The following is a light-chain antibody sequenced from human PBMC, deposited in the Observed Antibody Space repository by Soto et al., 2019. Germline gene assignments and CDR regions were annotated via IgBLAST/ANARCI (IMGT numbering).Light chain of an antibody. CDR1: QSVSSSY. CDR2: GSS. J-gene: IGKJ3*01. Sequence: EIVLTQSPGTLSLSPGERATLSCRASQSVSSSYLAWYQQKPGPAPRLLIYGSSSRATGIPDRFSGSGSVTEFTLTISSLEPEDFAVYYCQQYDSSLLTVGPGTKVDIK. V-gene: IGKV3-20*01. CDR3: QQYDSSLLT.